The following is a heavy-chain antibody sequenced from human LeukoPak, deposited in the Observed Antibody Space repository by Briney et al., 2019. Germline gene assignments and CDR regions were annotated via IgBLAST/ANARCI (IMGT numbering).Heavy chain of an antibody. D-gene: IGHD3-10*01. CDR3: AREDYYDSGSPPTFDFDS. CDR1: GFTFRNYV. CDR2: TSSDLKAN. V-gene: IGHV3-30*03. J-gene: IGHJ4*02. Sequence: PGGSLRLSCAASGFTFRNYVIHWVRQAPGKGPEWVAVTSSDLKANYYADSVKGRFTISRDNSGNTLYLQMKSLRPEDTAIYYCAREDYYDSGSPPTFDFDSWGQGTLVTVSS.